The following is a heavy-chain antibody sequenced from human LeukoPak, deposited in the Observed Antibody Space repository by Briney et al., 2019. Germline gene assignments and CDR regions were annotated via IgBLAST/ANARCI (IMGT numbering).Heavy chain of an antibody. CDR2: IDYSGST. CDR3: ARLAVAGTPDDY. CDR1: GGSLHNYY. D-gene: IGHD6-19*01. V-gene: IGHV4-59*01. J-gene: IGHJ4*02. Sequence: PSETLSLTCTVSGGSLHNYYWSWIRQPPGKGLEWIGYIDYSGSTNYNPSLKSRVTISVDTSKNQFSLKLSSVTAADTAVYYCARLAVAGTPDDYWGQGTLVTVSS.